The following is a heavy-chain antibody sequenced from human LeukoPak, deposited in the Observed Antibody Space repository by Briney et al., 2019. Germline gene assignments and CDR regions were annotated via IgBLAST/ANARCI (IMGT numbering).Heavy chain of an antibody. V-gene: IGHV4-34*01. D-gene: IGHD2-15*01. J-gene: IGHJ2*01. CDR1: GGSFSGYY. CDR2: INHSGST. CDR3: AKYCSGGSCRGWYFDL. Sequence: PSETLSLTCAVYGGSFSGYYWSWIRQPPGKGLEWIGEINHSGSTNYNPSLKSRVTISVDTSKNQFSLKLSSVTAADTAVYYCAKYCSGGSCRGWYFDLWGRGTLVTVSS.